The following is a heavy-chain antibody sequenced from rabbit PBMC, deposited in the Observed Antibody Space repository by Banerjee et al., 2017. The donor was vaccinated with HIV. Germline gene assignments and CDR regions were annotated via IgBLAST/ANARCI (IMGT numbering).Heavy chain of an antibody. CDR3: GKGYSGSSFSSYGMDL. CDR2: IAVGSGST. Sequence: QQQLVESGGDLVKPEGSLTLTCKASGFSFSSGQYMCWVRQAPGKGLEWIGCIAVGSGSTYYASWVNGRFTMSRSTSLNTVDLRMTSLTDADTASYFCGKGYSGSSFSSYGMDLWGPGTLVSVS. J-gene: IGHJ6*01. CDR1: GFSFSSGQY. V-gene: IGHV1S43*01. D-gene: IGHD8-1*01.